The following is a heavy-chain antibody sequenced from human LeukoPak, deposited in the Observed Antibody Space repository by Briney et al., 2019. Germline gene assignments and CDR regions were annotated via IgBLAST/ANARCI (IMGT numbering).Heavy chain of an antibody. J-gene: IGHJ4*02. Sequence: GGSLRLSCTASGFTFGDYAMSWVRQAPGKGLEWVGFIRSKAYGGTTEYAASVKGRFTISRDDSKSIAYLQMNSLKTEDTAVYYCTRVLIGDYGTFDYWGQGTLVTVSS. CDR2: IRSKAYGGTT. V-gene: IGHV3-49*04. CDR3: TRVLIGDYGTFDY. CDR1: GFTFGDYA. D-gene: IGHD4-17*01.